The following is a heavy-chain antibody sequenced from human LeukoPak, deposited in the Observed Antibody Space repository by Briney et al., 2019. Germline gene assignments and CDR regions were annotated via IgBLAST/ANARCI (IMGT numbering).Heavy chain of an antibody. CDR3: AELILGPSEDHLDYDIWTGYYGKPAGLFDY. Sequence: PGGSLRLSCAASGFTFSSYSMNWVRKAPGKGLEWVSSISSSSSYIYYADSVKSRFTISRDNAKNSLYVQMKSLRTEDTAVYYCAELILGPSEDHLDYDIWTGYYGKPAGLFDYWGQGTLVIVSS. V-gene: IGHV3-21*01. D-gene: IGHD3-9*01. J-gene: IGHJ4*02. CDR2: ISSSSSYI. CDR1: GFTFSSYS.